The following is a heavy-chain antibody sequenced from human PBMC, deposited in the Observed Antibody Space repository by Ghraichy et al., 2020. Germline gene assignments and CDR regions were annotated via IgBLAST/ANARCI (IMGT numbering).Heavy chain of an antibody. CDR3: ARNEKKQLDPTSYYYYYGMDV. V-gene: IGHV5-51*01. J-gene: IGHJ6*02. CDR2: IYPGDSDT. D-gene: IGHD6-6*01. Sequence: GESLNISCKGSGYSFTSYWIGWVRQMPGKGLEWMGIIYPGDSDTRYSPSFQGQVTISADKSISTAYLQWSSLKASDTAMYYCARNEKKQLDPTSYYYYYGMDVWGQGTTVTVSS. CDR1: GYSFTSYW.